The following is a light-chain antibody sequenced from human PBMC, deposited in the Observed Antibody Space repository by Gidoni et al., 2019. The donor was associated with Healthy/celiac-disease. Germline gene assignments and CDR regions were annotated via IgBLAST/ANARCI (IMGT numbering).Light chain of an antibody. J-gene: IGKJ5*01. CDR2: DAS. CDR3: QQRSNRPIT. V-gene: IGKV3-11*01. CDR1: QSVSSY. Sequence: IDLTQSPATLSLSPGGRATLTCRANQSVSSYLAWYQQKPGQAPRLLIYDASNRATGIPARFSGSGSGTDFTLTISSLEPEDFAVYYCQQRSNRPITFGQGTRLEIK.